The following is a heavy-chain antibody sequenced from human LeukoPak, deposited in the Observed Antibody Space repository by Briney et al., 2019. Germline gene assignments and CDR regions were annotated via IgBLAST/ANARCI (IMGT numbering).Heavy chain of an antibody. J-gene: IGHJ4*02. V-gene: IGHV1-69*13. CDR1: GGTFSSYA. CDR2: IIPIFGTA. CDR3: ARDPVFGGLSPFDY. Sequence: SVKVSCKASGGTFSSYAISWVRQAPGQGLEWMGGIIPIFGTANYAQKFQGRVTITADESTSTAYMELSSLRSEDTAVYYCARDPVFGGLSPFDYWGQGTLVTVSS. D-gene: IGHD3-10*02.